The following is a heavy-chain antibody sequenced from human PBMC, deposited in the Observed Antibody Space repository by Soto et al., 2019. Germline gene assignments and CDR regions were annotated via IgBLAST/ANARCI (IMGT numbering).Heavy chain of an antibody. J-gene: IGHJ4*02. Sequence: QITLKESGPTLVKPTQTLTLTCTFSGFSLNTNGVGVGWIRQPPGKALEWLAIIYWDDYKHYSPSLKSRLTITKDTSKNRVVLTMTKMDPVDKATYYVSNKGGGDRILDYWGQGTLVTVSS. V-gene: IGHV2-5*02. CDR3: SNKGGGDRILDY. CDR2: IYWDDYK. D-gene: IGHD3-16*01. CDR1: GFSLNTNGVG.